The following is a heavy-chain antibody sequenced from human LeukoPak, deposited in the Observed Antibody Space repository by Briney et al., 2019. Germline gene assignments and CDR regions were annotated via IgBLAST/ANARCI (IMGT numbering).Heavy chain of an antibody. J-gene: IGHJ4*02. Sequence: PGGSLRLTCAVSGFTFSDSWMHWVRQAPGKGPEWISRTSKDGSDTVYADSAKGRLTASSDNANNTVYIELTNPRADDTAPYYSARGVSSGSYYRFSWGRGTLVTVAS. CDR2: TSKDGSDT. CDR3: ARGVSSGSYYRFS. CDR1: GFTFSDSW. V-gene: IGHV3-74*01. D-gene: IGHD6-25*01.